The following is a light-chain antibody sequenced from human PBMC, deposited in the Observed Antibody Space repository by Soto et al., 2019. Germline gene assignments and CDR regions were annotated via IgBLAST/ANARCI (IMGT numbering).Light chain of an antibody. V-gene: IGKV1-5*01. CDR3: QQYNSCPLT. J-gene: IGKJ4*02. CDR2: EAS. CDR1: QSISTW. Sequence: DIQMTQSPSTLSASVGDRVTITCRANQSISTWLAWYQQKPGKAPKVLIYEASTLKSGVPSRFSGGGSGTEFTLIISSLQPDDFATYYCQQYNSCPLTFGGGTKVEIK.